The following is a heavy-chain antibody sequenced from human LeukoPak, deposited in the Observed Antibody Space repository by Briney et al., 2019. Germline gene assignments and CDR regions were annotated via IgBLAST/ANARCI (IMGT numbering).Heavy chain of an antibody. CDR2: ISSSSSYI. Sequence: GGSLRLSCAASGFTFSTYAVNWVRQAPGKGLEWVSSISSSSSYIYYADSVKGRFTISRDNAKNSLYLQMNSLRAEDTAVYYCARPKGTGNDYWGQGTLVTVSS. D-gene: IGHD1-14*01. CDR1: GFTFSTYA. V-gene: IGHV3-21*01. J-gene: IGHJ4*02. CDR3: ARPKGTGNDY.